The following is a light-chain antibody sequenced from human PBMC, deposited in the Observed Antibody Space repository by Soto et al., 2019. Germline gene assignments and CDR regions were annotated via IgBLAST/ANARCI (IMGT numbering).Light chain of an antibody. V-gene: IGLV2-14*01. CDR1: TTDVGGYNY. Sequence: QSALTQPASVSGSPGQSITISCTGTTTDVGGYNYVSWYQQHPGTAPKLLIFEVTSRPSGVSHRFSGSKSGNSASLTISALQAEDEADYFCNSYTSSTSLPYVFGTGTKLTVL. J-gene: IGLJ1*01. CDR3: NSYTSSTSLPYV. CDR2: EVT.